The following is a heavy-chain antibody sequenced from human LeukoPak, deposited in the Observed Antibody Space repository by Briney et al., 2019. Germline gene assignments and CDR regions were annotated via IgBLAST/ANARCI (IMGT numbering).Heavy chain of an antibody. CDR3: ARETAIAARGTDAFDI. CDR2: IIPIFGTA. J-gene: IGHJ3*02. CDR1: GGTFSSYA. V-gene: IGHV1-69*13. Sequence: ASVKVSCKASGGTFSSYAISWVRQAPGQGLEWMGGIIPIFGTANYAQKFQGRVTITADESTSTAYMELSSLRSEDTAVYYCARETAIAARGTDAFDIWGQGTMVTVSS. D-gene: IGHD6-6*01.